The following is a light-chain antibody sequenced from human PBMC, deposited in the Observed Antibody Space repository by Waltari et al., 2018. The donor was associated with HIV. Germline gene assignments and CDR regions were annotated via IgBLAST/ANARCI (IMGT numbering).Light chain of an antibody. Sequence: EIVLTQSPATLSLSPGERATLSCRASQSVGDYLAWYQQKPGQAPKLFIYDASNRATGIPARFSGSGFGTDFTLTIISLEPEDFAVYYCQQRSTWPGPTFGGGTKVEI. CDR3: QQRSTWPGPT. J-gene: IGKJ4*01. CDR1: QSVGDY. V-gene: IGKV3-11*01. CDR2: DAS.